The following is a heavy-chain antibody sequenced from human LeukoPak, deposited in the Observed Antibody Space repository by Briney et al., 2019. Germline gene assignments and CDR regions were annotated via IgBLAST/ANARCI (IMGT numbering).Heavy chain of an antibody. CDR2: IYPGDSDT. CDR3: ARAYTTYYYDSSGYNHDAFDI. V-gene: IGHV5-51*01. Sequence: GESLKISCKGSGYSFTSYWIGWVRQMPGKGLAWMGIIYPGDSDTRYSPSFQGQVTISADKSISTAYLQWSSLKASDTAMYYCARAYTTYYYDSSGYNHDAFDIWGQGTMVTVSS. J-gene: IGHJ3*02. D-gene: IGHD3-22*01. CDR1: GYSFTSYW.